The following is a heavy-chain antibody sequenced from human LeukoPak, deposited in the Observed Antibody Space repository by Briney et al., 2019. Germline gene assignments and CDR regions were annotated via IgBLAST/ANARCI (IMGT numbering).Heavy chain of an antibody. D-gene: IGHD7-27*01. Sequence: SETLSLTCTVSGGSISSSSYYWGWIRQPPGKGLEWIGSTYYSGSTYYNPSLKSRVTISVDTSKNQFSLKLSPVTAADTAVYYCASVGRNWEKPWGQGTLVTVSS. J-gene: IGHJ5*02. CDR1: GGSISSSSYY. V-gene: IGHV4-39*01. CDR2: TYYSGST. CDR3: ASVGRNWEKP.